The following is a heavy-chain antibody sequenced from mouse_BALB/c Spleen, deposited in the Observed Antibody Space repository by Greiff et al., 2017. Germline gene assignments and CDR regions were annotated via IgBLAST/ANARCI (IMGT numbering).Heavy chain of an antibody. J-gene: IGHJ2*01. CDR3: ARVDDYDVYFDY. D-gene: IGHD2-4*01. Sequence: VQLQQSGAELARPGASVTMSCKASGYTFTSYTMHWVKQRPGQGLEWIGYINPSSGYTNYNQKFKDKATLTADKSSSTAYMQLSSLTSEDSAVYYCARVDDYDVYFDYWGQGTTLTVSA. V-gene: IGHV1-4*01. CDR1: GYTFTSYT. CDR2: INPSSGYT.